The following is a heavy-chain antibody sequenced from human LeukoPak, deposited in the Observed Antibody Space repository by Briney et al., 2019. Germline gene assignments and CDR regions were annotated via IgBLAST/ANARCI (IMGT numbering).Heavy chain of an antibody. D-gene: IGHD3-10*01. Sequence: PSETLSLTCTASGGSISSHYWSWIRQPPGKGLEWIGYIYYSGSTNYNPSLKSRVTISLDTSKTQFSLKLTSVTAADTAVYYCARDSTWRFGDFGRFDPWGQGTLVTVSS. V-gene: IGHV4-59*11. CDR1: GGSISSHY. CDR3: ARDSTWRFGDFGRFDP. CDR2: IYYSGST. J-gene: IGHJ5*02.